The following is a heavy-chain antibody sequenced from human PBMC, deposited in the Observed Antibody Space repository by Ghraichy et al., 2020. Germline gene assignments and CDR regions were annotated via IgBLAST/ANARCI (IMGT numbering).Heavy chain of an antibody. D-gene: IGHD1-26*01. V-gene: IGHV4-38-2*02. J-gene: IGHJ4*02. Sequence: SETLSLTCTVSGYSISSGYYWDWIRQSPGKRLGWIAHIYNTGSTYYNPSLKSRVTITVDTSKNPFSLKLGSETAADAAVYYCARSFDSGSYPIDYWGQGTLVTVSS. CDR3: ARSFDSGSYPIDY. CDR1: GYSISSGYY. CDR2: IYNTGST.